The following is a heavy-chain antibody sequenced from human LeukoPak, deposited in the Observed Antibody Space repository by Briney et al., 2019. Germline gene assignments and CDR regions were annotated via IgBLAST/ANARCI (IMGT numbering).Heavy chain of an antibody. CDR3: ARGGTGTHGDYVFNY. CDR1: GYTFTGYY. D-gene: IGHD4-17*01. Sequence: GASVKVSCKASGYTFTGYYMHWVRQAPGQGLEWMGWINTNSGGTNYAQKFQCWVTMTRDTSISTAYMDLSRLRSDDTAVYYCARGGTGTHGDYVFNYWGQGTMVTVSS. CDR2: INTNSGGT. J-gene: IGHJ4*02. V-gene: IGHV1-2*04.